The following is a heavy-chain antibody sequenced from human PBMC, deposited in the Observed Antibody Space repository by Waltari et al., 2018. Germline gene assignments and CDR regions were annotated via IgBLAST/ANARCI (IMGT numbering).Heavy chain of an antibody. CDR1: GFPFIYHA. Sequence: QVQLVESGGGFVHPGRSLRLSCDASGFPFIYHAIPWVRQAPGKGLEWVAGISYEGSDEYYADSVRGRFTISRDDSKDTVNLQMNSLRPEDTAVYYCARDGPLQIQSWYSFDYWGQGTLVTVSS. J-gene: IGHJ4*02. D-gene: IGHD5-18*01. CDR3: ARDGPLQIQSWYSFDY. CDR2: ISYEGSDE. V-gene: IGHV3-30*07.